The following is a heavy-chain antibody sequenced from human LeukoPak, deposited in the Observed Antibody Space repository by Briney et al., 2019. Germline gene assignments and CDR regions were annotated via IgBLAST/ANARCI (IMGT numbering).Heavy chain of an antibody. Sequence: GGSLRLSCAASGFTFSTYSMNWVRQAPGKGLEWVSSISSSSPYIYYADSVKGRFAISRDNARNSLYLQMNSLRVEDTAVYYCARSSRTSWYSDYWGQGTLVTVSS. J-gene: IGHJ4*02. D-gene: IGHD6-13*01. V-gene: IGHV3-21*01. CDR3: ARSSRTSWYSDY. CDR2: ISSSSPYI. CDR1: GFTFSTYS.